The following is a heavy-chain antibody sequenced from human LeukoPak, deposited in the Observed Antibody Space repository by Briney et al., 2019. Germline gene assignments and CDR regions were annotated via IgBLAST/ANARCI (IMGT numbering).Heavy chain of an antibody. J-gene: IGHJ6*03. CDR3: ARGDSPYYYMDV. D-gene: IGHD5-18*01. CDR2: ISSNGGST. Sequence: GGSLRLSCAASGFTFSSYAMHWVRQAPGKGLEYVSAISSNGGSTYYANSVKGRFTISRDNSKNTLYLQMGSLRAEDMAVYYCARGDSPYYYMDVWGKGTTVTVSS. CDR1: GFTFSSYA. V-gene: IGHV3-64*01.